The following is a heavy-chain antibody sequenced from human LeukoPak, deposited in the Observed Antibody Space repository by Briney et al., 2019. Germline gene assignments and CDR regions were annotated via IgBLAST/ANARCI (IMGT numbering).Heavy chain of an antibody. J-gene: IGHJ4*02. CDR1: GGSISSYY. D-gene: IGHD3-16*01. Sequence: SETLSLTCTVSGGSISSYYWSWIRQPPGKGLEWIGYIYYSGSTNYNPSLKSRVAISVDTSKNQFSLKLSSVTAADTAVYYCARGTITFGGVFDYWGQGTLVTVSS. V-gene: IGHV4-59*01. CDR3: ARGTITFGGVFDY. CDR2: IYYSGST.